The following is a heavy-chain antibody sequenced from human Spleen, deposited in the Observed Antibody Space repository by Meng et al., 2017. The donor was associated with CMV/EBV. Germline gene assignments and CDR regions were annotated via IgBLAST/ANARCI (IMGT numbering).Heavy chain of an antibody. D-gene: IGHD3-3*01. CDR1: GFTFSSYE. V-gene: IGHV3-48*03. J-gene: IGHJ4*02. Sequence: GESLKISCAGSGFTFSSYEMNWVRQAPGKGLEWVSYVSSSGNTIYYTDSVKGRFTSSRDNAKNSLYLQMNSLRAEDAAVYYCARDFGQQYYDSRWGFAFWGQGTLVTVSS. CDR3: ARDFGQQYYDSRWGFAF. CDR2: VSSSGNTI.